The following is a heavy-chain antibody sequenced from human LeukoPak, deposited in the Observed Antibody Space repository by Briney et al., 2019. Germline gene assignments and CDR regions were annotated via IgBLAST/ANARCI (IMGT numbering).Heavy chain of an antibody. CDR3: ARGRPDYGDPLDY. CDR1: GGSISSYY. CDR2: TYYSGST. V-gene: IGHV4-59*01. J-gene: IGHJ4*02. Sequence: SETLSLTCTVSGGSISSYYWSWIRQPPGKGLEWIGYTYYSGSTNYNPSLKSRVTISVDTSKNQFSLKLSSVTAADTAVYYCARGRPDYGDPLDYWGQGTLVTVSS. D-gene: IGHD4-17*01.